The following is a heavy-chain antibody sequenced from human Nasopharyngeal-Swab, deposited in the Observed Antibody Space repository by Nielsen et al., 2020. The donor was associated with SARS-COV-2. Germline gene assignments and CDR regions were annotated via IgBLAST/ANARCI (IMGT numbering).Heavy chain of an antibody. CDR3: AKDPAPGSYGPFDY. Sequence: GESLKISCAASGFTFSSYAMSWVRQAPGKGLEWVSAISGSGGSTYYADSVKGRFTISRDNSKNTLYLQMNSLRAEDTAVYYCAKDPAPGSYGPFDYWGQGTLVTVSS. J-gene: IGHJ4*02. CDR1: GFTFSSYA. CDR2: ISGSGGST. D-gene: IGHD1-26*01. V-gene: IGHV3-23*01.